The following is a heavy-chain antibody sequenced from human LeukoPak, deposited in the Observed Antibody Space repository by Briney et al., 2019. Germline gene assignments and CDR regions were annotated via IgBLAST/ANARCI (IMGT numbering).Heavy chain of an antibody. V-gene: IGHV3-53*01. Sequence: PGGSLRLSCAASGFTVNSKYMSWVRQAPGKGLEWVSVIYSGGSTYYADSVKGRFTISRDNSKNTLNLQMNSLRGEDTAVYYCAREWAYCDGDCQDYWGQGTLVTVSS. CDR3: AREWAYCDGDCQDY. CDR1: GFTVNSKY. J-gene: IGHJ4*02. CDR2: IYSGGST. D-gene: IGHD2-21*02.